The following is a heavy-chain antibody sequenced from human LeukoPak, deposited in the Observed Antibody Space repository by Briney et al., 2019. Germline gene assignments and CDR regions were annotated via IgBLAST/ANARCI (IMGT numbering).Heavy chain of an antibody. J-gene: IGHJ5*02. D-gene: IGHD1-26*01. CDR2: INPTGGST. CDR3: ARDKSVGDNAWWFDP. V-gene: IGHV1-46*01. Sequence: ASVKVSCKASGYTFTSYYMHWVRQAPGQGLEWMGLINPTGGSTGYAQKFQGRVTMTRDMSTSTDYMELSSLRSEDTASYYCARDKSVGDNAWWFDPWGQGTLVTVSS. CDR1: GYTFTSYY.